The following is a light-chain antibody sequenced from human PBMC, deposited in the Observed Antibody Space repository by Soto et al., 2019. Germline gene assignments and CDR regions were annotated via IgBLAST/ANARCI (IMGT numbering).Light chain of an antibody. V-gene: IGKV3-20*01. CDR3: QQYAASALT. Sequence: ENVLTQSPGTLSLSPGERATLSCRASQSVGRNYIAWFQQKPGQAPRLLMHTASVRATGIPDRFSGSGSGTDFPLTISRLEPEDFAVFYCQQYAASALTFGGGTKVEI. CDR1: QSVGRNY. CDR2: TAS. J-gene: IGKJ4*02.